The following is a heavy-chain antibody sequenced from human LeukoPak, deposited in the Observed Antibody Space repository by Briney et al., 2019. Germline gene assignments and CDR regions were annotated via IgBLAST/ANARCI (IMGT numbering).Heavy chain of an antibody. CDR1: GYSFTSYW. CDR3: ARIIAARPDYFDY. CDR2: IYPGDSDT. Sequence: GESLKISCKGSGYSFTSYWIGWVRQMPGKGLEWMGIIYPGDSDTRYSPSLQGQVTISADKSINTAYLQWSSLKASDTAMYYCARIIAARPDYFDYWGQGTLVTVSS. J-gene: IGHJ4*02. V-gene: IGHV5-51*01. D-gene: IGHD6-6*01.